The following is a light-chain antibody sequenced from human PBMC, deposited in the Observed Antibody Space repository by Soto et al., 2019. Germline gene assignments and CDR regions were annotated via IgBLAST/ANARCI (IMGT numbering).Light chain of an antibody. CDR1: ESVSDNY. J-gene: IGKJ4*01. V-gene: IGKV3-20*01. Sequence: EIVLTQSPGTLSLSPGERATLSCRASESVSDNYLAWYQQRSGQAPRLVIYGASSRASAVPDRFSGSGSGADFTLTISRLEPEDFAVYYCQKYGSSTLTFGGGTKVEIK. CDR3: QKYGSSTLT. CDR2: GAS.